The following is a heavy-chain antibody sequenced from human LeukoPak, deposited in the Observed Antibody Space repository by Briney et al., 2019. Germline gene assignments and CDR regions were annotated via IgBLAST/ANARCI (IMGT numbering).Heavy chain of an antibody. CDR3: ARHQIVGATRSPFDY. V-gene: IGHV5-51*01. Sequence: GESLKISCQGSGYSFTTCWIGWVRQMPGKGLEWMGIIYPGDSDTRYSPSFQGQVTISADKSTSTAYLQWSSLKASDTAMYYCARHQIVGATRSPFDYWGQGTRVTVSS. CDR2: IYPGDSDT. CDR1: GYSFTTCW. D-gene: IGHD1-26*01. J-gene: IGHJ4*02.